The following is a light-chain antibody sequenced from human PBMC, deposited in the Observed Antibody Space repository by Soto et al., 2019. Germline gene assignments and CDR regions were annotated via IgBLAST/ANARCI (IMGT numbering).Light chain of an antibody. CDR3: CSYAGSSTYV. CDR2: EAT. V-gene: IGLV2-23*01. Sequence: QSALTQPASVAGSPGQSITISCTGTSSDVGSYNLVSWYQQHPGKAPKFMIYEATKRPSGVSNRFSGSKSGNTASLTISGLQAEDEADYYCCSYAGSSTYVFGTGTKLTVL. J-gene: IGLJ1*01. CDR1: SSDVGSYNL.